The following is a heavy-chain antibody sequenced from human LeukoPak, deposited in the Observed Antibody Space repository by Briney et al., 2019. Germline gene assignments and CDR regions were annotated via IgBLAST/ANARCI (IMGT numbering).Heavy chain of an antibody. CDR1: GFTFSNYG. D-gene: IGHD6-19*01. J-gene: IGHJ4*02. CDR3: ATASGIAVADY. Sequence: GRSLRLSCAASGFTFSNYGMHWVRQAPGKGLEWVAVISYDGSIQYCADSVKGRFTISRDNSKNTLYLQMNSLRAEDTAVYYCATASGIAVADYWGQGTLVTVSS. V-gene: IGHV3-30*03. CDR2: ISYDGSIQ.